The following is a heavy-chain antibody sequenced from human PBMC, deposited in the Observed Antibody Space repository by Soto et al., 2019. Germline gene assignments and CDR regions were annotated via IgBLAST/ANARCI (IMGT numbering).Heavy chain of an antibody. D-gene: IGHD3-22*01. J-gene: IGHJ6*03. CDR2: ISAYNGNT. CDR1: GYTFTSYG. Sequence: GASVKVSCKASGYTFTSYGISWVRQAPGQGLEWMGWISAYNGNTNYAQKLQGRVTMTTDTSTSTAYMELRSLRSDDTAVYYCARGSYRVVSLKRVAYYYMDVWGKGTTVTVSS. CDR3: ARGSYRVVSLKRVAYYYMDV. V-gene: IGHV1-18*01.